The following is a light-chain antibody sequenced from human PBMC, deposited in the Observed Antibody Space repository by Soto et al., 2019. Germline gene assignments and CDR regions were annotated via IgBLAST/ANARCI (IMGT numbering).Light chain of an antibody. V-gene: IGKV3-15*01. CDR3: QQYNNWLT. CDR2: GAS. CDR1: QSVSSN. Sequence: EIVMTQSPATLSVSPGERATLSCRASQSVSSNLAWYQQKPGQEPRLLIYGASTRATGIPARFSGSGSGTEFTLTISSLQSEDFAVYYCQQYNNWLTFGRGTKVEIK. J-gene: IGKJ4*01.